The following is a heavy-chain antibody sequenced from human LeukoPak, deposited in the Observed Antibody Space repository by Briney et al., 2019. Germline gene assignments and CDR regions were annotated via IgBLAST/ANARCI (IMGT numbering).Heavy chain of an antibody. V-gene: IGHV3-23*01. CDR2: ISGSGGST. J-gene: IGHJ4*02. Sequence: GGSLRLSCAASGFTFSSYAMSWVRQAPGKGLEWVSAISGSGGSTYYADSVRGRFTISRDNSKNTLYLQMNSLRAEDTAVYYCASRPEYSYLDFDYWGQGTLVTVSS. CDR3: ASRPEYSYLDFDY. D-gene: IGHD5-18*01. CDR1: GFTFSSYA.